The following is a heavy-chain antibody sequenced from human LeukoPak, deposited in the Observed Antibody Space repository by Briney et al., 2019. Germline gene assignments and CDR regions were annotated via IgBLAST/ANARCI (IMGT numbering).Heavy chain of an antibody. CDR3: ARRVGATPPHY. Sequence: SETLSLTCTVSGASISSSSFHWGWIRQPPGKGLEWIGSIYYSGSTSYNPSLRSRVTISVDTSKNQFSLKLNSVTAADTAVYYCARRVGATPPHYWGQGTLVTVSS. D-gene: IGHD1-26*01. J-gene: IGHJ4*02. V-gene: IGHV4-39*01. CDR2: IYYSGST. CDR1: GASISSSSFH.